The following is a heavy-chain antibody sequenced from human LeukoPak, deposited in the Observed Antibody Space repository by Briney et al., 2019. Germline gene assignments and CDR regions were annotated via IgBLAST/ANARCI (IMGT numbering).Heavy chain of an antibody. V-gene: IGHV1-8*03. Sequence: ASVKVSCKASGYTFTSYDINWVRQATGQGLELMGWMNPNSGNTGYAQKFQGRVTITRNTSISTAYMELSSLRSEDTAVYYCARGLFQGTVTDYYYYYYMDVWGKGTTVTVSS. D-gene: IGHD4-17*01. CDR1: GYTFTSYD. J-gene: IGHJ6*03. CDR3: ARGLFQGTVTDYYYYYYMDV. CDR2: MNPNSGNT.